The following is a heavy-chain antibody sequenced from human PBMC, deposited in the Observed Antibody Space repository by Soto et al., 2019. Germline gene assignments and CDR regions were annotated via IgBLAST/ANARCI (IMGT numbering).Heavy chain of an antibody. D-gene: IGHD3-22*01. CDR3: AREMNYYDSSGYPDY. CDR1: GYTFTSYG. V-gene: IGHV1-18*01. J-gene: IGHJ4*02. CDR2: ISAYNGNT. Sequence: QVQLVQSGAEVKKPGASVKVSCQASGYTFTSYGIIWVRQAPGQGLEWMGWISAYNGNTNYAQKLQGRVTMTTDTSTSTAYMELRSLRSDDTAVYYCAREMNYYDSSGYPDYWGQGTLVTVSS.